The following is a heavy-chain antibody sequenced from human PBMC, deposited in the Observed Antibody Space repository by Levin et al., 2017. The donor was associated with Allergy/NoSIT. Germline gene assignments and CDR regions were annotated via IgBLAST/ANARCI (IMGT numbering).Heavy chain of an antibody. J-gene: IGHJ4*01. Sequence: SQTLSLTCTVSGDSISTYYWSWIRQSPGKGLEWIGYIYYSGSTNYNPSLKSRVTISVDTSKNQFSLSMTSVTAADTAVYYCARLNSAWYDLGGGEFDIWGHGTLVTVSA. CDR1: GDSISTYY. CDR3: ARLNSAWYDLGGGEFDI. V-gene: IGHV4-59*01. D-gene: IGHD2-21*01. CDR2: IYYSGST.